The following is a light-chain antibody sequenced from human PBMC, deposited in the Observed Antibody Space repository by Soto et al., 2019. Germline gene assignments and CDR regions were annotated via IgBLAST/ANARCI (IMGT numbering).Light chain of an antibody. Sequence: QSALTQPASVSGSPGQSITISCTGTSSDVGGYNYVSWYQHHPGKAPKLMIYEVSNRPSGVSNRFSGSKSGNTASLTISGLQAEDGADYYCSSYTSSSTPVVFGGGTKLTVL. V-gene: IGLV2-14*01. CDR3: SSYTSSSTPVV. CDR2: EVS. CDR1: SSDVGGYNY. J-gene: IGLJ2*01.